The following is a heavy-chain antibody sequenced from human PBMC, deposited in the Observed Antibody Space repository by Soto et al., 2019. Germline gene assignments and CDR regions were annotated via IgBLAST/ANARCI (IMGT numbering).Heavy chain of an antibody. J-gene: IGHJ4*02. CDR2: ISAYNDNT. CDR1: GYAFTTYG. D-gene: IGHD2-8*01. CDR3: AREYCANGVCYLPDY. V-gene: IGHV1-18*01. Sequence: QVQLVQSGAEVKKPGASVKVSCKASGYAFTTYGISWVRQAPGQGLEWMGWISAYNDNTNYAQKLQGRVTMTTDTSTTTAYMELRSLGSDDTAVYYCAREYCANGVCYLPDYWGQGTLVPVSS.